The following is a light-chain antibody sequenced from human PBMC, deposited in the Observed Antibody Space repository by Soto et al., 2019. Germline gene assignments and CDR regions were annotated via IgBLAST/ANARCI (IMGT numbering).Light chain of an antibody. Sequence: QSALTQPRSVSGSPGQSVTISCTGTSSDVGGYNYVSWYQQHPGKAPKLMIYDVSKRPSGVPDRFSGSKSGNTASLTISGLQDEDDADYYCCSYAGSYVVFGGGTKLTVL. J-gene: IGLJ2*01. CDR2: DVS. V-gene: IGLV2-11*01. CDR3: CSYAGSYVV. CDR1: SSDVGGYNY.